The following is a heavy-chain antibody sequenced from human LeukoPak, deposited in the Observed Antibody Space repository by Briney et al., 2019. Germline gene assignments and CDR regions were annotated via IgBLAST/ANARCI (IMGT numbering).Heavy chain of an antibody. CDR1: GASISSHY. CDR2: IHYSGST. J-gene: IGHJ4*02. V-gene: IGHV4-59*11. D-gene: IGHD3-3*01. Sequence: SETLSLTCSVSGASISSHYWSWIRQPPGKGLEWIGYIHYSGSTNCNPSLKSRVTMSVDTSKNQFSLKLSSVTAADTAVYYCARATSITIFGVVKRRYFDYWGQGTLVTVSS. CDR3: ARATSITIFGVVKRRYFDY.